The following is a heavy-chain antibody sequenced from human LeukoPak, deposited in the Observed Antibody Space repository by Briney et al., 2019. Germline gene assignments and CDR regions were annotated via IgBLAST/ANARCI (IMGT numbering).Heavy chain of an antibody. CDR2: IYYTGST. Sequence: PSETLSLTCSVSGGSISSLYWSWIRQPPGKGLEWIGYIYYTGSTNYNPSLKSRVTMFVDMSKNQFSLRLSSVTAADTAVYYCARHRAYSSSSPFDYWGQGTLVAVSS. V-gene: IGHV4-59*08. J-gene: IGHJ4*02. CDR3: ARHRAYSSSSPFDY. CDR1: GGSISSLY. D-gene: IGHD6-6*01.